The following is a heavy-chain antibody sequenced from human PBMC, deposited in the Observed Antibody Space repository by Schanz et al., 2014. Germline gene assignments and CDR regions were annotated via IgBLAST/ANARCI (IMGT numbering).Heavy chain of an antibody. CDR3: ARKMKLGVYGGKGHDSLDI. CDR2: INSVGSNT. CDR1: GFAFSIHW. Sequence: EVQLVASGGGLVQPGGSLRLSCVASGFAFSIHWMHWVRQDPGKGLVWVARINSVGSNTDYADSVTGRFTISRDNAKNTLYLQMNTLRAEDTAVYYCARKMKLGVYGGKGHDSLDIWGQGTMVTVSS. D-gene: IGHD4-17*01. V-gene: IGHV3-74*02. J-gene: IGHJ3*02.